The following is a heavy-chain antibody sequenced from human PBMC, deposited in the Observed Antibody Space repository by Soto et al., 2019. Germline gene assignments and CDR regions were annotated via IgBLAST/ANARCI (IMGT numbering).Heavy chain of an antibody. CDR1: GYSFTSCW. V-gene: IGHV5-51*01. D-gene: IGHD3-22*01. J-gene: IGHJ4*02. CDR2: IYPGDSDT. Sequence: PGESLKISCKGSGYSFTSCWIGWVRQMPGKGLEWMGIIYPGDSDTRYSPSFQGQVTISADKSISTAYLQWSSLKASDTAMYYCARTYYYDSSGYEGGSHDYWGQGTLVTVS. CDR3: ARTYYYDSSGYEGGSHDY.